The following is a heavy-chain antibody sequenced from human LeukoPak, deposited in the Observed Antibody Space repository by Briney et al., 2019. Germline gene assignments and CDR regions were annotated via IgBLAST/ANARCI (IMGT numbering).Heavy chain of an antibody. D-gene: IGHD4-17*01. J-gene: IGHJ4*02. CDR3: ARELYGDYGLDY. V-gene: IGHV3-74*01. CDR1: GFTFIRHW. Sequence: QSGKSLRLSCAASGFTFIRHWMHWVRQVPGKGLVWVSRINSDGSGTGYADSVQGRFTISRDNVKNTLYLQMSSLRAEDTAVYYCARELYGDYGLDYWGQGTLVTVSS. CDR2: INSDGSGT.